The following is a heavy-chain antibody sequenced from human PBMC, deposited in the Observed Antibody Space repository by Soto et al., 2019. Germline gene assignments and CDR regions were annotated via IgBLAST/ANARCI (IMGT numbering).Heavy chain of an antibody. CDR3: ARGRASGSYYLLDY. D-gene: IGHD3-10*01. CDR1: GNTFTSYD. CDR2: INPNSGNI. J-gene: IGHJ4*02. V-gene: IGHV1-8*01. Sequence: WASVKVSCKASGNTFTSYDINWVRQATGHGLEWMGWINPNSGNIGYAQKFQGRVTMTRGTAIRTAYMEVSRLRSDDTAVYYCARGRASGSYYLLDYWGQGTLVTVSS.